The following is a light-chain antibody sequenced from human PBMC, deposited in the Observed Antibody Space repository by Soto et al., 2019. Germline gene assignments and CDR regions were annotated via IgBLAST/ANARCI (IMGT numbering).Light chain of an antibody. Sequence: DIVMTQSPDSLAVSLGERATINCKSSQSVLYSSNNKNYLAWYQQNPGQPPKLLIYWASTRESGVPDRFRGSGSGTDFTLTISGLQAEDVAVYYCQQFYITPFTFGPGTKVDIK. J-gene: IGKJ3*01. V-gene: IGKV4-1*01. CDR2: WAS. CDR3: QQFYITPFT. CDR1: QSVLYSSNNKNY.